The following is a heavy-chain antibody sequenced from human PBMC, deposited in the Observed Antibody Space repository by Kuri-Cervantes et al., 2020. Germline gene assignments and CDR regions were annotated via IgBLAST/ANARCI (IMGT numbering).Heavy chain of an antibody. J-gene: IGHJ4*02. V-gene: IGHV4-30-4*01. Sequence: LSCTVSGGSLSSGDSFWHWSRQPPGKGQEWIGYIYYSGTTWYTPSLRSRVSLSVDTFTAQFSLKLDSVTATDTAVYYCDRARSSSPFFVFWCQGILVTVSS. D-gene: IGHD6-6*01. CDR2: IYYSGTT. CDR3: DRARSSSPFFVF. CDR1: GGSLSSGDSF.